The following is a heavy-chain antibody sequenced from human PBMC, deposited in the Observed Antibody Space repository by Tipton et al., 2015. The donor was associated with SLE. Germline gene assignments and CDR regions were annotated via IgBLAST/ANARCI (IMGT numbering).Heavy chain of an antibody. D-gene: IGHD6-19*01. V-gene: IGHV3-23*01. CDR3: AKAHSSGIDAFDI. J-gene: IGHJ3*02. CDR2: ISGSGGST. Sequence: SLRLSCAASGFTFSSYAMSWVRQAPGKGLEWVSAISGSGGSTYYADSVKGRFTISRDNSKNTLYLQMNSLRAEDTAVYYCAKAHSSGIDAFDIWGQGTMVTVSS. CDR1: GFTFSSYA.